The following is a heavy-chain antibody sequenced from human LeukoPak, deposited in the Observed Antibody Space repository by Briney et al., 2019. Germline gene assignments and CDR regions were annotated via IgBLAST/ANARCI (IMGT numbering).Heavy chain of an antibody. CDR2: IIPIFGTA. J-gene: IGHJ4*02. Sequence: SVKVSCEASGGTFSSYAISWVRQAPGQGLEWMGGIIPIFGTANYTQKFQGRVTITTDESTSTAYMELSSLRSEDTAVYYCARGEVVTYFDYWGQGTLVTVSS. V-gene: IGHV1-69*05. D-gene: IGHD4-23*01. CDR1: GGTFSSYA. CDR3: ARGEVVTYFDY.